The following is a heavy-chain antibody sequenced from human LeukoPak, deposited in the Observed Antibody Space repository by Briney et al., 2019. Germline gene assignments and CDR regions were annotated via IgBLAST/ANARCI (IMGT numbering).Heavy chain of an antibody. J-gene: IGHJ4*02. CDR1: GYTFTSYG. D-gene: IGHD2-2*02. Sequence: EASVKVSCKASGYTFTSYGISWVRQAPGQGLEWMGWISAFNGNTNYAQKLQGRVTITTDTSTSTAYMELRSLRSDDTAVYYCARGSFCSSTSCYTYYFDYWGQGTLVTVSS. CDR3: ARGSFCSSTSCYTYYFDY. V-gene: IGHV1-18*04. CDR2: ISAFNGNT.